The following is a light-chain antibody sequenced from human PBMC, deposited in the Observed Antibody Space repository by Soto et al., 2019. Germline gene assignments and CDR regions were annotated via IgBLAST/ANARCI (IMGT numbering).Light chain of an antibody. V-gene: IGLV2-8*01. J-gene: IGLJ1*01. CDR2: EVT. Sequence: QSVLTQPPSASGSPGQSITIPCTGTSSDVGGFNYVSWHQQHPGKAPKVIIYEVTKRPSGVPDRFSGSKSANTASLTVSGLQAEDEADYYCSSYAGSNNPLFVFGTGTKVTVL. CDR3: SSYAGSNNPLFV. CDR1: SSDVGGFNY.